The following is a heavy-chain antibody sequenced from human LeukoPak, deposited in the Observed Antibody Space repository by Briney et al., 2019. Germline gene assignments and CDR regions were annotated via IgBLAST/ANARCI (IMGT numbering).Heavy chain of an antibody. J-gene: IGHJ4*02. D-gene: IGHD1-14*01. V-gene: IGHV3-48*01. Sequence: GGSLRLSCAASGFTFSTSDMNWVRQAPGMGLEWISYIGSTGRTIYYADSVKGRFTISRDNDRNSLYLQMNSLRTEDTAVYYCARGGVRRGYYDYWGQGTLVTVSS. CDR1: GFTFSTSD. CDR3: ARGGVRRGYYDY. CDR2: IGSTGRTI.